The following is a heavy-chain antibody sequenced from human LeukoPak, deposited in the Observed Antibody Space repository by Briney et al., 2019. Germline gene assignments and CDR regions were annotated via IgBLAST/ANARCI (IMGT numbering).Heavy chain of an antibody. V-gene: IGHV3-23*01. CDR3: AKGYYDSAEGHFDH. Sequence: GGSLRLSCAASGFTFGSYAMSWVRQAPGKGLEWVSAISASGISTYYADSVKGRFTISRDKSENTLYLRMNSLRAEDTAVYYCAKGYYDSAEGHFDHWGQGTLFTVSS. D-gene: IGHD3-22*01. CDR1: GFTFGSYA. CDR2: ISASGIST. J-gene: IGHJ4*02.